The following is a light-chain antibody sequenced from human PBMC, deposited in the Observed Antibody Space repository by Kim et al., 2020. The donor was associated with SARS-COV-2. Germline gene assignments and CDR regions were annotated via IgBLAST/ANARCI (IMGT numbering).Light chain of an antibody. CDR1: KLGDKY. Sequence: VSPGQTATITCFGDKLGDKYVSWYQQRPGQSPVLVICRDTKRPSGIPERFSGSNSGNTATLTISGTQAMDEADYYCQAWDSSTAWVFGGGTQLTVL. V-gene: IGLV3-1*01. J-gene: IGLJ3*02. CDR2: RDT. CDR3: QAWDSSTAWV.